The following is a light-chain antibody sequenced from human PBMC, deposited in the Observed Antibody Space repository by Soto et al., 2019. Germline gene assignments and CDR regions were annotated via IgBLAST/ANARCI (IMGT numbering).Light chain of an antibody. Sequence: DIQMTQSPSSLSASVGDRVTITCRASQSISSYLNWYQQKPGKAPKLLIYAASSLQSGVPSRFSGSGSGTDFTLTISSLQPEDFATYYGQPANSFPLTFGGGTKVDIK. J-gene: IGKJ4*01. V-gene: IGKV1-39*01. CDR2: AAS. CDR3: QPANSFPLT. CDR1: QSISSY.